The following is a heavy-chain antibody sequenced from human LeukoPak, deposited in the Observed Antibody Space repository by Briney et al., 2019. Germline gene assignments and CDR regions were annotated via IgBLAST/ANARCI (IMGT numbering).Heavy chain of an antibody. CDR2: IRWTSGSI. Sequence: PGRSLRLSCAASGFTFDDYAMHWVRQAPGKGLEWVSGIRWTSGSIGYADSVKGRFTISRDNAKKSLYLQMNSLRAEDTAFYYCANVRQWLDTHDAFEIWGHGTMVTVSS. CDR1: GFTFDDYA. V-gene: IGHV3-9*01. CDR3: ANVRQWLDTHDAFEI. J-gene: IGHJ3*02. D-gene: IGHD6-19*01.